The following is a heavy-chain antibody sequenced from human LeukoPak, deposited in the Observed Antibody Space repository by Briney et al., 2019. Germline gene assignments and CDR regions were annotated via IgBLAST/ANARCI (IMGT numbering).Heavy chain of an antibody. V-gene: IGHV3-33*06. J-gene: IGHJ4*02. D-gene: IGHD6-13*01. Sequence: GGSLRLSCAASRFTFSSYGMHWVRQAPGKGLEWVAVIWYDGSNKYYADSVKGLFTISRDNSKNTLYLQMNSLRAEDTAVYYCAKDLNAAAPGYWGQGTLVTVSS. CDR1: RFTFSSYG. CDR3: AKDLNAAAPGY. CDR2: IWYDGSNK.